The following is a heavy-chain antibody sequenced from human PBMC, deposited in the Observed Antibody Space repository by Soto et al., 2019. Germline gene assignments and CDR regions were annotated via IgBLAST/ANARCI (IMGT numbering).Heavy chain of an antibody. V-gene: IGHV4-31*03. CDR3: ARVCGGDCHYGMDV. CDR1: GGSPTRRAYY. J-gene: IGHJ6*02. CDR2: IYYSGST. Sequence: HAPPQAPPPRLLNPSHPLSLTCPASGGSPTRRAYYWSWIRQHPGKGLEWIGYIYYSGSTYYNPSLKSRVTISVDTSKTQFSLKLSSVTAADTAVYYCARVCGGDCHYGMDVWGQGTTVTVSS. D-gene: IGHD2-21*02.